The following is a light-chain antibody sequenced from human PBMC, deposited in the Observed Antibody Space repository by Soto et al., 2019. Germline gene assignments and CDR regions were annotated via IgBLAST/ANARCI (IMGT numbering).Light chain of an antibody. V-gene: IGLV1-40*01. CDR2: GNS. CDR3: QSYDSSLSGYVV. CDR1: SSNIGAGYD. J-gene: IGLJ2*01. Sequence: QSVLTQPPSVSGAPGQRVTISCTGSSSNIGAGYDVHWYQQLPGTAPKLLIYGNSNRASGVPDRFPGSKSDTSASLAITGLQAEDEADYYCQSYDSSLSGYVVFGGGTKLTVL.